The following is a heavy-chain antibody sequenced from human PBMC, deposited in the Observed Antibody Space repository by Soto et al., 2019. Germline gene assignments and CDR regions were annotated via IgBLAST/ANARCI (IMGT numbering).Heavy chain of an antibody. CDR2: IYWDDDK. Sequence: QITLKESGPTLVKPTQTLTLTCTFSGFSLSTSGVGVGWIRQPPGKALEWLALIYWDDDKRYSPSLKSRLTITKATPNNQLVLTMTNMDPVDTATYYCAHRHVGAAPFDYWGQGTLVTVSS. D-gene: IGHD2-15*01. V-gene: IGHV2-5*02. CDR1: GFSLSTSGVG. CDR3: AHRHVGAAPFDY. J-gene: IGHJ4*02.